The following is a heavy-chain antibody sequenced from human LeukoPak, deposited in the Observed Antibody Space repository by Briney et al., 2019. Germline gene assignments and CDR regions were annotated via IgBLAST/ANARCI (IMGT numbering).Heavy chain of an antibody. CDR3: ARGDGVYVY. J-gene: IGHJ4*02. CDR2: IYFGGTT. D-gene: IGHD5/OR15-5a*01. CDR1: GFAVSSNY. Sequence: GGSLRLSCGASGFAVSSNYMTWVRQAPGQGLEWISVIYFGGTTYYADSVKGRFTISRDNSKNTVHLQMNSLRVEDTAVYYCARGDGVYVYWGQGTLVTVSS. V-gene: IGHV3-53*01.